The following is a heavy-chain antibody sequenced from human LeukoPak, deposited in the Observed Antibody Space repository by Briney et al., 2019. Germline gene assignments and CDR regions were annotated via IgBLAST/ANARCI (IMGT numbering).Heavy chain of an antibody. Sequence: GGSLRLSCAASGFIFSSYDMSWVRQAPGKGLEWVSGINGDGGNTYYADSVKGRFTISRDSSKKMLYLQMNSLSAEDTAIYYCAKEGIYYDGSVYYSGYFDYWGQGTLVTVSS. CDR1: GFIFSSYD. J-gene: IGHJ4*02. CDR3: AKEGIYYDGSVYYSGYFDY. D-gene: IGHD3-22*01. V-gene: IGHV3-23*01. CDR2: INGDGGNT.